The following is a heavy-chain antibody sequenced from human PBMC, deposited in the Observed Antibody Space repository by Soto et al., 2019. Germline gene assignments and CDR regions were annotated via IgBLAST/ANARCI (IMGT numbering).Heavy chain of an antibody. CDR1: GFTFSNAW. CDR3: TTGSSGGPYYYYGMDV. Sequence: GGSLRLSCAASGFTFSNAWMSWVRQAPGKGLEWVGRIKSKTDGGTTDYAAPVKGRFTISRDDSKNTLYLQMNSLKTEDTAVYYCTTGSSGGPYYYYGMDVWGQGTTVTVS. V-gene: IGHV3-15*01. J-gene: IGHJ6*02. D-gene: IGHD3-10*01. CDR2: IKSKTDGGTT.